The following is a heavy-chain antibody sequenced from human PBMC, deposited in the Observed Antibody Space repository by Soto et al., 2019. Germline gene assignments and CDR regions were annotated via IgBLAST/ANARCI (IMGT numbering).Heavy chain of an antibody. CDR2: IYHSGSS. CDR3: ARGQPGLFSFDS. CDR1: GGSVSSDFSS. V-gene: IGHV4-30-2*01. D-gene: IGHD3-9*01. Sequence: QLQLQESGSGLVKSSQTLSLTCGVSGGSVSSDFSSWIWIRQTSGKGLEWIGYIYHSGSSYFNPSLVSRGSISIDTSNNQFSLNLTSVTAADTAVYYCARGQPGLFSFDSWGQGILVTVSS. J-gene: IGHJ4*02.